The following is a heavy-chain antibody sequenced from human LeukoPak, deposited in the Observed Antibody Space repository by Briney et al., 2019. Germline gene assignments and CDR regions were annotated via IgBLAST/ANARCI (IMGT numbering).Heavy chain of an antibody. CDR3: ARDKYYYDSSGYYLGREQGSDY. Sequence: PGGSLRLSCAASKFSFSSYWMHWVRQAPGKGLVWVSRINSDGSRTNYADSVKGRFTISRDNSKNTLYLQMNSLRAEDTAVYYCARDKYYYDSSGYYLGREQGSDYWGQGTLVTVSS. V-gene: IGHV3-74*01. J-gene: IGHJ4*02. CDR1: KFSFSSYW. D-gene: IGHD3-22*01. CDR2: INSDGSRT.